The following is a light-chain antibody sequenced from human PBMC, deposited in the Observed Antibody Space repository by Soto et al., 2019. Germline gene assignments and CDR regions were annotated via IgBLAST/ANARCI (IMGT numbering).Light chain of an antibody. CDR2: DAS. J-gene: IGKJ5*01. CDR1: QSVINNY. CDR3: QQRSNWPIT. V-gene: IGKV3-11*01. Sequence: EIVLTQSPGTLSLSRGERATLSCRASQSVINNYLAWYQQKPGQAPRLLIYDASNRATGIPARFSGSGSGTDFTLTISSLEPEDFAVYYCQQRSNWPITFGQGTRLEIK.